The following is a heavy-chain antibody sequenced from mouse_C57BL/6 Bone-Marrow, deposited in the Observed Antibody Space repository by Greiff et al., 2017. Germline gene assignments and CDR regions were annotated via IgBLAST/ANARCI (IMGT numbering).Heavy chain of an antibody. CDR1: GYTFTEYT. CDR3: ARDSLYYYGSRGYYAMDY. Sequence: QVQLQQSGAELVKPGASVKLSCKASGYTFTEYTIHWVKQRSGQGLEWIGWFYPGSGSIKYNEKFKDKATLTADKSSSTVYLELSRLTSEDSAVCFCARDSLYYYGSRGYYAMDYWDRGTSVTVSA. CDR2: FYPGSGSI. D-gene: IGHD1-1*01. V-gene: IGHV1-62-2*01. J-gene: IGHJ4*01.